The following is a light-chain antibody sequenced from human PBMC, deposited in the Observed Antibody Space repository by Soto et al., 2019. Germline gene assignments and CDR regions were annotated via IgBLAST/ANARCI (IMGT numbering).Light chain of an antibody. J-gene: IGKJ4*01. CDR1: QDISNY. Sequence: DIKMTQSPSSLSASVGDRVTITCQASQDISNYLNWYQQKPGKAPKLLIYDASNLETGVPSRFSGSGSGTDFTFTISSLQPADIATYYWQQYDNLPLTFGGGTKVEIK. V-gene: IGKV1-33*01. CDR3: QQYDNLPLT. CDR2: DAS.